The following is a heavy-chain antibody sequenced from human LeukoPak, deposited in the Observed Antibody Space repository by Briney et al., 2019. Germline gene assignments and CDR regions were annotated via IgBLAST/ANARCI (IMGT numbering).Heavy chain of an antibody. V-gene: IGHV3-23*01. CDR1: VFTFSSYA. CDR3: AQEGRRDGYDRPRYYLDY. Sequence: QPGGSLRLSCAPSVFTFSSYAMSWVRQAPGKGLEWVSAISGSGGSTYYADSVKGRFTISRDNSKNTLYLQMNSLRAEDTAVYYCAQEGRRDGYDRPRYYLDYWGQGTLVTVSS. J-gene: IGHJ4*02. CDR2: ISGSGGST. D-gene: IGHD5-24*01.